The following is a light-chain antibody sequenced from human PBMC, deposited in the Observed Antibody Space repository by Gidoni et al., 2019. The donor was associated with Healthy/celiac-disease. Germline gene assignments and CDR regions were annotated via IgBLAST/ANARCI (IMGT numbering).Light chain of an antibody. CDR2: KAS. J-gene: IGKJ1*01. CDR3: QQYMT. Sequence: DIQMAQSPPTLSASVGDRVTITCRASQSISSWLAWYQQKPGNASKLLIYKASGLESGVPARFSGRGSGTEFTLTIRNLQPDDFATYCYQQYMTFGQGTKVEIK. V-gene: IGKV1-5*03. CDR1: QSISSW.